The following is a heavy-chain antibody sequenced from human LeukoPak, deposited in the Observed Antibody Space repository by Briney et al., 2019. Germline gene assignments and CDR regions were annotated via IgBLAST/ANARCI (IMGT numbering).Heavy chain of an antibody. CDR2: ISSSSSTI. CDR1: GFTFSSYS. CDR3: ARDPDYYGSGSYSKSDY. D-gene: IGHD3-10*01. Sequence: GGSVRLSCAASGFTFSSYSMNWVRQAPGKGLEWVSYISSSSSTIYYADSVKGRFTISRDNAKNSLYLQMNSLRDEDTAVYYCARDPDYYGSGSYSKSDYWGEGTVVTVSS. V-gene: IGHV3-48*02. J-gene: IGHJ4*02.